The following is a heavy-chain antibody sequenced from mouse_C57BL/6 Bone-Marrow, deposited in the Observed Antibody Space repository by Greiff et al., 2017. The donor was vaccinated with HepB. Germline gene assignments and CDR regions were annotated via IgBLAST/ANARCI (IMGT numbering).Heavy chain of an antibody. Sequence: EVQVVESGGGLVKPGGSLKLSCAASGFTFSSYAMSWVRQTPEKRLEWVATISDGGSYTYYPDNVKGRFTISRDNAKNNLYLQMSHLKSEDTAMYYCAGRRGDYWGQGTTLTVSS. CDR1: GFTFSSYA. CDR2: ISDGGSYT. CDR3: AGRRGDY. J-gene: IGHJ2*01. V-gene: IGHV5-4*01.